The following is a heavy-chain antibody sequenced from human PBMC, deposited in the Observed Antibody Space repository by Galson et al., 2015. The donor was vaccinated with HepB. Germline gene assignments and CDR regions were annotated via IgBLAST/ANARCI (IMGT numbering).Heavy chain of an antibody. CDR3: GRGRGSDY. Sequence: SLRLSCATFGFTFDDYAMSWVRQAPGKGLEWLGFIRSETYGGTTQYAASVQGRFTISRDDSKSIAYLQMSSLKTEDTAMYYCGRGRGSDYWGQGTLVTVSS. D-gene: IGHD3-10*01. V-gene: IGHV3-49*04. J-gene: IGHJ4*02. CDR2: IRSETYGGTT. CDR1: GFTFDDYA.